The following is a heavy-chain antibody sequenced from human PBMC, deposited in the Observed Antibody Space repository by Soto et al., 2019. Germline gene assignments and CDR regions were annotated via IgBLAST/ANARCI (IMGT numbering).Heavy chain of an antibody. V-gene: IGHV1-2*02. CDR2: IGPASGDT. CDR1: GYTFTGHY. J-gene: IGHJ4*02. CDR3: GRGRSGQLVVFY. Sequence: ASVKVSCKASGYTFTGHYIHWVRQAPGQGPEWMGEIGPASGDTRYAQKFQGRVTMTRDTSITTVYMELNNLSPDDTAIYYCGRGRSGQLVVFYWGQGTPVTVSS. D-gene: IGHD3-10*01.